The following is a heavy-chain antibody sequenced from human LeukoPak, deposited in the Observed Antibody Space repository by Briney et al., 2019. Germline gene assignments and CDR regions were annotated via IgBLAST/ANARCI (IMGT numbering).Heavy chain of an antibody. D-gene: IGHD1/OR15-1a*01. Sequence: SGGSLRLSCAASEFSVGSNYMTWVRQAPGKGLEWVSLIYSGGSTYYADSVKGRFTISRDNSKNTLYLQMNSLGVEDTAIYYCATKAREAPEWGQGTLVTVSS. CDR3: ATKAREAPE. J-gene: IGHJ4*01. V-gene: IGHV3-66*01. CDR1: EFSVGSNY. CDR2: IYSGGST.